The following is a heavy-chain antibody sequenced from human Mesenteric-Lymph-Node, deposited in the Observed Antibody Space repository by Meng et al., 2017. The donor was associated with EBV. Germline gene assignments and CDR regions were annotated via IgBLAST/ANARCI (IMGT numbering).Heavy chain of an antibody. J-gene: IGHJ4*02. V-gene: IGHV1-18*01. CDR1: GYTYTSYG. CDR3: AREGDWTTFDY. Sequence: QVQLVQAGGEVKKPGASVRVSCKASGYTYTSYGIIWVRQAPGQGLEWVGWISAYNGNTNYAQKVQGRVTMTTDTSTTTAYMEPRRLRSDDTAVYYCAREGDWTTFDYWGQGTLVTVSS. D-gene: IGHD3/OR15-3a*01. CDR2: ISAYNGNT.